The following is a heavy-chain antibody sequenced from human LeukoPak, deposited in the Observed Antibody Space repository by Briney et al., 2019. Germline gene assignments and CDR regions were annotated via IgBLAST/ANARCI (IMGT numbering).Heavy chain of an antibody. J-gene: IGHJ2*01. V-gene: IGHV3-9*01. CDR2: ISWNSGSI. CDR1: GFTFDDYA. CDR3: AKDFYYDSSGPEGYFDL. Sequence: PGGSLRLSCAASGFTFDDYAMHWVRQAPGKGLEWVSGISWNSGSIGYADSVKGRFTISRDNAKNSLYLQMNSLRAEDTALYYCAKDFYYDSSGPEGYFDLWGRGTLVTVSS. D-gene: IGHD3-22*01.